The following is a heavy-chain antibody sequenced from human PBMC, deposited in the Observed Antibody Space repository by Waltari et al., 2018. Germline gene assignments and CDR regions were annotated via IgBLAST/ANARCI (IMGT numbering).Heavy chain of an antibody. CDR2: IYYSGST. V-gene: IGHV4-59*01. Sequence: QVQLQESGPGLVKPSETLSLTCTVSGGSISSYYWSWIRQPPGKGLEWIGYIYYSGSTNYTPSLKSRVTISVDTSKNQFSLKLSSVTAADTAVYYCARGAGGLKYFDYWGQGTLVTVSS. J-gene: IGHJ4*02. CDR3: ARGAGGLKYFDY. CDR1: GGSISSYY. D-gene: IGHD3-16*01.